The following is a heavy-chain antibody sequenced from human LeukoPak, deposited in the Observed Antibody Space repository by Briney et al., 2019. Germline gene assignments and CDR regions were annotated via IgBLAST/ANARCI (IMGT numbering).Heavy chain of an antibody. D-gene: IGHD3-3*01. V-gene: IGHV4-59*01. CDR2: IYYSGTT. J-gene: IGHJ4*02. CDR1: GGSISSYY. CDR3: ARERTHSDFWSGYFDY. Sequence: SENLSLNCTVSGGSISSYYWSWIRQPPGKGLEWIGYIYYSGTTNYNPSLKSRVTISVDTSKNQFSLKLSSVPAADTAVYYCARERTHSDFWSGYFDYWGQGTLVTVSS.